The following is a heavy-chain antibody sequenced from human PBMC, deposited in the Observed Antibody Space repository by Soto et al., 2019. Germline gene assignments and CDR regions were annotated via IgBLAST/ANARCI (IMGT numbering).Heavy chain of an antibody. CDR2: INFSGSA. Sequence: SETLSLTCALYGGSFSGYYCCCLRQPPVKGLVRIGEINFSGSANYKPSLKSRVTRSLDTPNNQFSLKRSSLIAAATAVYYCARGTVKRWELLGMLWFDHWGQCTLVTVSS. J-gene: IGHJ5*02. V-gene: IGHV4-34*01. CDR1: GGSFSGYY. D-gene: IGHD1-26*01. CDR3: ARGTVKRWELLGMLWFDH.